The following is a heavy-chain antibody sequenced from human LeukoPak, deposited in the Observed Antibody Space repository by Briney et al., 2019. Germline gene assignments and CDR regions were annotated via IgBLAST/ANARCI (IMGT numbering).Heavy chain of an antibody. CDR1: GFTFSSYA. D-gene: IGHD3-22*01. V-gene: IGHV3-30-3*01. CDR2: ISYDGSNK. CDR3: ARDYNDYYDSSGAFDI. J-gene: IGHJ3*02. Sequence: GGSLRLSCAASGFTFSSYAMPWVRQAPGKGLEWVALISYDGSNKYYADSVKGRFTISRDNSKNTLYLQMNSVRAEDTAVYYCARDYNDYYDSSGAFDIWGQGTMVTVSS.